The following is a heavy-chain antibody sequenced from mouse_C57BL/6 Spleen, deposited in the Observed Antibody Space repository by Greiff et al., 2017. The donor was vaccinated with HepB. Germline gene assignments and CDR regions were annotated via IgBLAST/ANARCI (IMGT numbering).Heavy chain of an antibody. CDR2: IDPSDSET. V-gene: IGHV1-52*01. J-gene: IGHJ2*01. CDR3: ARYGQLRSFLDY. CDR1: GYTFTSYW. D-gene: IGHD3-2*02. Sequence: VQLQQPGAELVRPGSSVKLSCKASGYTFTSYWMHWVKQRPIQGLEWIGNIDPSDSETHYNQKFKDKATLTVDKSSSTAYMQLSRLTSEDSAVYCCARYGQLRSFLDYWGQGTTLTVSS.